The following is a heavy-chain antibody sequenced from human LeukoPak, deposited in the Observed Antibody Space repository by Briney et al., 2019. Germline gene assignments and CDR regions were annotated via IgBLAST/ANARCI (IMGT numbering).Heavy chain of an antibody. CDR3: ARETAAAGIGYYYYYYMDV. CDR2: TYYRGTT. D-gene: IGHD6-13*01. Sequence: SETLSLTCTVSGGSISSSSYYWGWIRQPPGKGLEWIGSTYYRGTTYYNPSLKSRVTISVDTSKNQFSLKLSSVTAADTAVYYCARETAAAGIGYYYYYYMDVWGKGTTVTVSS. V-gene: IGHV4-39*07. CDR1: GGSISSSSYY. J-gene: IGHJ6*03.